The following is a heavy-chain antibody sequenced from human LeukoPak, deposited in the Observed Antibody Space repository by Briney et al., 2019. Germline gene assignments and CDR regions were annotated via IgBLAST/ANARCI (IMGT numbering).Heavy chain of an antibody. V-gene: IGHV3-23*01. CDR1: GFTLSNFA. J-gene: IGHJ4*02. CDR2: ISDDGGAT. D-gene: IGHD3-10*01. Sequence: GGSLRLSCAASGFTLSNFAMSWVRQAPGKGLEWVSTISDDGGATYYADSVRDRFTISRDNSKNTLYLQMNTLRAEDTALYYCAKVGAKESYYHYWGQGTLVTVSS. CDR3: AKVGAKESYYHY.